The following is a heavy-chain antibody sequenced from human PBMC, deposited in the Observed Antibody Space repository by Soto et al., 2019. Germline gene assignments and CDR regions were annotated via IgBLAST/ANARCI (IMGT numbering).Heavy chain of an antibody. CDR1: GYTFTSYY. J-gene: IGHJ4*02. Sequence: ASVKVSCTASGYTFTSYYMHWVRQAPGQGLEWMGIINPSGGSTSYAQKFQGRVTMTRDTSTSTVYMELSSLRSEDTAVYYCASANYGDYDLFDYWGQGTLVTVSS. CDR3: ASANYGDYDLFDY. V-gene: IGHV1-46*01. CDR2: INPSGGST. D-gene: IGHD4-17*01.